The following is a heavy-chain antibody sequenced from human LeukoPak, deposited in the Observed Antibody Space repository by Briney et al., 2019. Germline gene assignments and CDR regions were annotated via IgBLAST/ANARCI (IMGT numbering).Heavy chain of an antibody. D-gene: IGHD4-11*01. Sequence: PGGSLRLSCAASGFTFGSYAMSWVRQAPGKGLEWVSAISADGGSAWYAGSVRGRSTISRDNSKNTAYLQMKSLGAEDTAVYFCARDRNFPRDQFDYWGQGTLVTVSS. CDR1: GFTFGSYA. J-gene: IGHJ4*02. CDR3: ARDRNFPRDQFDY. CDR2: ISADGGSA. V-gene: IGHV3-23*01.